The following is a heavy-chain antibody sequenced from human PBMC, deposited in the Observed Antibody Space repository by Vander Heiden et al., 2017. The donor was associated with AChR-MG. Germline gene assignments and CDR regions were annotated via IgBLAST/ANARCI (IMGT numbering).Heavy chain of an antibody. J-gene: IGHJ4*02. V-gene: IGHV4-59*11. CDR1: GGSIRSLY. D-gene: IGHD6-13*01. CDR2: IQNSGST. CDR3: ARGGMGSSDQGDFDF. Sequence: QVQLQESGPGLVKPSETLSLNCTVSGGSIRSLYWNWIRQPPGKGLEWIGYIQNSGSTNYNPSLKSRVTILRDTSKNQFSLKLTSVTAADTAVYYCARGGMGSSDQGDFDFWGQGTLVTVSS.